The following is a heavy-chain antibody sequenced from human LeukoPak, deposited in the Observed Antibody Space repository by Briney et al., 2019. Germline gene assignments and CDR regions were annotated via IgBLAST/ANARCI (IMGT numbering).Heavy chain of an antibody. J-gene: IGHJ5*02. V-gene: IGHV3-21*01. CDR1: RFTFSSYS. CDR3: ARDYQLGRAWFDP. Sequence: PGGSLRLSCAASRFTFSSYSMSWVRQAPGKGLEWVSSISSGSGYIYYADSVKGRFTISRDNAKNSLYLQMNSLIADDTAVYYCARDYQLGRAWFDPWGQGTLVAVSS. D-gene: IGHD5-24*01. CDR2: ISSGSGYI.